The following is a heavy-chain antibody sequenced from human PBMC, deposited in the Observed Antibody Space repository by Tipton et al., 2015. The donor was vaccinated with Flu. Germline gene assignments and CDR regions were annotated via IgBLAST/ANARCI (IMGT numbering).Heavy chain of an antibody. CDR2: ISWSSNMI. CDR3: VKGVSSSWPPGNWFDP. J-gene: IGHJ5*02. V-gene: IGHV3-9*01. Sequence: SLRLSCAASSGFKFADYAMHWVRQAPGKGLEWVAGISWSSNMIGYGDSVKGRFTISRDNAKNSLYLQMNSLRADDTALYYCVKGVSSSWPPGNWFDPWGQGTLVTVSS. CDR1: GFKFADYA. D-gene: IGHD6-13*01.